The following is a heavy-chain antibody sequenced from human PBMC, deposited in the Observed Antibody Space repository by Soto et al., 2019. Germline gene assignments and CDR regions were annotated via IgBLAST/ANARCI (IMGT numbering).Heavy chain of an antibody. D-gene: IGHD3-22*01. CDR2: IYHSGST. Sequence: QVQLQESGPGLVKPSGTLSLTCAVSGGSISSSNWWSWVRQPPGKGLEWIGEIYHSGSTNYNPSHKRRVTISVNKSKNQFSLKLSSVTAADTAVYYCASRHYYESSSYAFDIWGQGTMVTVSS. CDR3: ASRHYYESSSYAFDI. CDR1: GGSISSSNW. V-gene: IGHV4-4*02. J-gene: IGHJ3*02.